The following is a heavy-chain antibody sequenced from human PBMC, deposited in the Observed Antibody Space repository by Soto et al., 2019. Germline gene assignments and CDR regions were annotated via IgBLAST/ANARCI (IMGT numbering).Heavy chain of an antibody. Sequence: QITLNESGPTVVRPTETLTLTCRFSGFSLTTSGVGVGWIRQSPGKAPEWLALIYWDDDKRYSASLKSRLTITKDTSNDQVVLTVSDLDPTDTATYYCADRVLRTVFGLVTTTAIYFDFWGQGTPVAVSS. D-gene: IGHD3-3*01. CDR2: IYWDDDK. V-gene: IGHV2-5*02. CDR3: ADRVLRTVFGLVTTTAIYFDF. CDR1: GFSLTTSGVG. J-gene: IGHJ4*02.